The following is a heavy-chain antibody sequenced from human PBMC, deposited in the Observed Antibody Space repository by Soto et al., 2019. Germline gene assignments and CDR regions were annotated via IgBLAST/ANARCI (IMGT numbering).Heavy chain of an antibody. CDR2: ISYDGSNK. Sequence: GGSLRLSCAASGFTFSSYAMHWVRQAPGKGLEWVAVISYDGSNKYYADSVKGRFTISRDNSKNTLYLQMNSLRAEDTAVYYCARPPKDIKAEDAFDIWGQGTMVTVSS. CDR1: GFTFSSYA. D-gene: IGHD2-15*01. CDR3: ARPPKDIKAEDAFDI. J-gene: IGHJ3*02. V-gene: IGHV3-30-3*01.